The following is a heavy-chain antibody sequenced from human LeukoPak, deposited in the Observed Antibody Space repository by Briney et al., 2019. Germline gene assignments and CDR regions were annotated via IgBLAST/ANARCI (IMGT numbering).Heavy chain of an antibody. CDR2: INHSGST. D-gene: IGHD5-12*01. CDR1: GRSFSGYY. V-gene: IGHV4-34*01. Sequence: SETLSLTCAVFGRSFSGYYWTWIRQPPGKGLEWIGEINHSGSTNYNPSLKSRVTISVDTYKKQFSLKLSSVAAADTAVSYCARGAHSGYDSRRGIFDYSGQGTLVTVSS. J-gene: IGHJ4*02. CDR3: ARGAHSGYDSRRGIFDY.